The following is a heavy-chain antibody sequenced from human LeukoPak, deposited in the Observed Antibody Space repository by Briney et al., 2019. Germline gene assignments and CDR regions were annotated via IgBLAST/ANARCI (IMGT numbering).Heavy chain of an antibody. V-gene: IGHV3-23*01. CDR1: GFTCSTSA. CDR3: AKRAQGDSGWYTFDY. D-gene: IGHD6-19*01. CDR2: VSNGGDTP. Sequence: GGSLRLSCAASGFTCSTSAMNWVREAPGKGLEWVSTVSNGGDTPYYADSVKGRFTISRDNSKNTLFLQMNSLRVDDTAVYYCAKRAQGDSGWYTFDYWGQGSLVTVSS. J-gene: IGHJ4*02.